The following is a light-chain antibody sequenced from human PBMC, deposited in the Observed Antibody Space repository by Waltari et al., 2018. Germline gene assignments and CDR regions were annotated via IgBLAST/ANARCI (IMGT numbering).Light chain of an antibody. CDR3: QPTYTSLAWT. CDR2: AAS. J-gene: IGKJ1*01. Sequence: DIQMTQSPSSLSASVGDRVTITCRPSQSIDKFLNWYQKKPGKAPDLLIYAASTLQTGVPSRFSGSGSGTDFTLTITSLHPEDFATYYCQPTYTSLAWTFGQGTKVETK. CDR1: QSIDKF. V-gene: IGKV1-39*01.